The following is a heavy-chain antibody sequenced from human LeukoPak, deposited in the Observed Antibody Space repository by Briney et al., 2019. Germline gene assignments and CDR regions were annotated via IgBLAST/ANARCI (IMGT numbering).Heavy chain of an antibody. V-gene: IGHV4-39*01. D-gene: IGHD4-17*01. Sequence: QASETLSLTCTVSGGPISSSNDYWGWVRQPPGKGLEWIGSIYYSGSTYYNPSLKSRVTISVDSSKNQCSLKLSSVTAADTAVYYCARHGTVTHRFDYWGQGTLVTVSS. CDR3: ARHGTVTHRFDY. J-gene: IGHJ4*02. CDR2: IYYSGST. CDR1: GGPISSSNDY.